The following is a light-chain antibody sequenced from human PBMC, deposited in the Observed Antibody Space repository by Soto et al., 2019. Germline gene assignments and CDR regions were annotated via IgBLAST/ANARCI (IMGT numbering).Light chain of an antibody. Sequence: QSVLTQPASVSGSPGQSITISCTGTSSDVGGYNYVSWYQQHPGKAPKLMIYDVSSRPSGVSNRFSGSKSGNTASLTISGLQAEDEADYYSSSYTSSSTPLFVXGTGTKVPVL. V-gene: IGLV2-14*01. J-gene: IGLJ1*01. CDR2: DVS. CDR1: SSDVGGYNY. CDR3: SSYTSSSTPLFV.